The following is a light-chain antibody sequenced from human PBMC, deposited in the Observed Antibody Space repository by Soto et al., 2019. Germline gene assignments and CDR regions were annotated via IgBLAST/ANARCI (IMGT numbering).Light chain of an antibody. CDR1: QSVSSSY. CDR2: GAS. Sequence: EIVLTQSPGTLSLSPGERATLSCRASQSVSSSYLAWYQQKPGQAPRLLIYGASSRATGIPDRFSGSGSGTDFTLTISRLEPEGFAVSYCQQYGSSQSFGQGTKVEIK. V-gene: IGKV3-20*01. J-gene: IGKJ1*01. CDR3: QQYGSSQS.